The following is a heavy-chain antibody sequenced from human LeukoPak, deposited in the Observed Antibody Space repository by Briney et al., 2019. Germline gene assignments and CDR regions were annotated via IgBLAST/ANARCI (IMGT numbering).Heavy chain of an antibody. D-gene: IGHD2-2*01. CDR2: IGYGGNK. CDR3: ARDKTSSWTFDY. Sequence: GGSLRLSCAASGFTSSSHGMHWVRQAPDKGLEWVAVIGYGGNKNYADSVKGRFTISRDTSKNTLFLQMNSLGAEDTAVYYCARDKTSSWTFDYWGQGTLVTVSS. J-gene: IGHJ4*02. V-gene: IGHV3-33*01. CDR1: GFTSSSHG.